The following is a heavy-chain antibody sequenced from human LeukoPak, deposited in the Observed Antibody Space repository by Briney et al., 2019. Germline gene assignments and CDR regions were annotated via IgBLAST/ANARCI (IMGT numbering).Heavy chain of an antibody. CDR3: ARDHEWRGFLEWLSAPHMDV. Sequence: ASVKVSCKASGYTFTGYYMHWVRQAPGQGLEWMGWINPNSGGTNYAQKFQGRVTMTRDTSISTAYMELSRLRSDDTAVYYCARDHEWRGFLEWLSAPHMDVWGQGTTVTVSS. J-gene: IGHJ6*02. CDR1: GYTFTGYY. D-gene: IGHD3-3*01. V-gene: IGHV1-2*02. CDR2: INPNSGGT.